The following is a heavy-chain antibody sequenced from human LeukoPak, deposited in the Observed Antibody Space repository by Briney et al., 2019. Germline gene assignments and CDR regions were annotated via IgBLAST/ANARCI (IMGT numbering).Heavy chain of an antibody. CDR3: ARLLSCGSDCYYFRH. Sequence: PSETLSLTCTVSGGSINSGGYYWSWIRQHPGKGLEWIGRIYTSGSTNYNPSLKTRVTMSVDRSKNQFSLKLSSVTAADTAVYFCARLLSCGSDCYYFRHWGQGTLVSVSS. J-gene: IGHJ1*01. CDR1: GGSINSGGYY. CDR2: IYTSGST. V-gene: IGHV4-61*02. D-gene: IGHD2-21*01.